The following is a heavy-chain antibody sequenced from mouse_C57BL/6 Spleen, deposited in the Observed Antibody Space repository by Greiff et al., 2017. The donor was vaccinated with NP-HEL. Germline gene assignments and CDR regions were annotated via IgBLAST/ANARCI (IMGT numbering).Heavy chain of an antibody. CDR3: ARSRDYYAMDY. CDR2: IYPGDGDT. CDR1: GYAFSSSW. J-gene: IGHJ4*01. Sequence: QVQLQQSGPELVKPGASVKISCKASGYAFSSSWMNWVKQRPGKGLEWIGRIYPGDGDTNYNEKFKSKATLTVDKSSSTAYMQLSSLTSEDSAVYYCARSRDYYAMDYWGQGTSVTVSS. V-gene: IGHV1-82*01. D-gene: IGHD3-1*01.